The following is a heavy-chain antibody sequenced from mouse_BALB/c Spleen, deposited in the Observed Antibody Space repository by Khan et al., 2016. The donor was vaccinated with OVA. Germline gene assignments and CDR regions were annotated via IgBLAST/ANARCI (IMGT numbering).Heavy chain of an antibody. V-gene: IGHV14-3*02. Sequence: VQLQQSGAELVKPGASVKLSCTASGFKIKDTYMHWVKQRPEQGLEWIGRIDPLHGNTKYDPKFQGKATMTADTSSNTAYLQLSSLTSEDTAVYYCASPNWFAYWGQGTLVTVSA. CDR1: GFKIKDTY. J-gene: IGHJ3*01. CDR2: IDPLHGNT. CDR3: ASPNWFAY.